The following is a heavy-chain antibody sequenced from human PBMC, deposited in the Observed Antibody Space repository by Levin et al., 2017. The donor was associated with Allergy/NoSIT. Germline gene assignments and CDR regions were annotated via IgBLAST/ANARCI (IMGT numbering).Heavy chain of an antibody. V-gene: IGHV4-39*01. CDR3: SRLASSSYFAPTFAYYALDV. J-gene: IGHJ6*02. Sequence: SETLSLTCTVSGDSVSSTSYYWGWIRQSPGKGLEWIGNINYSGKTYSNPSLKSRVTISIDTSKNQFSLKLYSVTAADTAVYYCSRLASSSYFAPTFAYYALDVWGQGTSVTVSS. CDR1: GDSVSSTSYY. CDR2: INYSGKT. D-gene: IGHD6-13*01.